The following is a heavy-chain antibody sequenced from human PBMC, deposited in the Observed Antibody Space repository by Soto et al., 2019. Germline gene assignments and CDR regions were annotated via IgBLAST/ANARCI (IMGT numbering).Heavy chain of an antibody. Sequence: GGSLRLSCVGSEVSFSTFNMNWVRQAPGKGLEWVSFIDSSGSHIYYADSLKGRFTISKDNAQTSLYLQMNSLRVEDTAVYYCARDSGYCRGGECYSGAFDIWGRGTMVTVSS. CDR1: EVSFSTFN. CDR2: IDSSGSHI. V-gene: IGHV3-21*01. D-gene: IGHD2-15*01. J-gene: IGHJ3*02. CDR3: ARDSGYCRGGECYSGAFDI.